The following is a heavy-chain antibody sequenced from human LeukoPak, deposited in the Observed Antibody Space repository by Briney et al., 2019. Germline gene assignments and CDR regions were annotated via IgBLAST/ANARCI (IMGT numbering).Heavy chain of an antibody. D-gene: IGHD3-9*01. CDR2: INPNSGAT. CDR1: GYTFIGHY. V-gene: IGHV1-2*02. J-gene: IGHJ4*02. Sequence: ASVKVSCKASGYTFIGHYIHWVRQAPGQGLEWMGWINPNSGATNYAQKFQGRVTMTRDTSISTAYMELSRLRSDDTAVYYCARGLDYDILTGYGGYWGQGTLVTVSS. CDR3: ARGLDYDILTGYGGY.